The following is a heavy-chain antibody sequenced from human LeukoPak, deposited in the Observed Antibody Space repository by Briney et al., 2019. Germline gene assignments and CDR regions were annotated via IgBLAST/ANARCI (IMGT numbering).Heavy chain of an antibody. CDR1: GGTFSSYA. CDR2: IIPIFGTA. CDR3: ARGMVRGVLSYYYYGMDV. D-gene: IGHD3-10*01. Sequence: ASVKVSCKASGGTFSSYAISWVRQAPGQGPEWMGGIIPIFGTANYAQKFQGRVTITADESTSTAYMELSSLRSEDTAVYYCARGMVRGVLSYYYYGMDVWGQGTTVTVSS. V-gene: IGHV1-69*13. J-gene: IGHJ6*02.